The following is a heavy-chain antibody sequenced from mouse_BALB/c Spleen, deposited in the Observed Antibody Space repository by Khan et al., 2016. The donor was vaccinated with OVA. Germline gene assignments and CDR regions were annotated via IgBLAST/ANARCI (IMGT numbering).Heavy chain of an antibody. CDR3: ARGGGNYYYYAMDD. CDR1: GYSFTGYF. Sequence: VQLQQSGPELVKPGASVKISCKASGYSFTGYFMNWVMQSHGKSLEWIGRINPYNGDTFYNQKFKGKATLTVDKSSSTAHMELRSLASEDSSVYYCARGGGNYYYYAMDDWGQGTSVTVSS. J-gene: IGHJ4*01. D-gene: IGHD2-1*01. V-gene: IGHV1-20*02. CDR2: INPYNGDT.